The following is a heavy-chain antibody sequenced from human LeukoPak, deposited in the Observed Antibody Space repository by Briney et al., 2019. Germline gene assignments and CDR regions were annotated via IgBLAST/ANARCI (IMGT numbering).Heavy chain of an antibody. V-gene: IGHV3-11*06. J-gene: IGHJ3*02. D-gene: IGHD6-19*01. CDR3: ARVGRRVAVAGNAFDI. CDR2: ISSSSSYT. Sequence: PGRSLRLSCAASGFTFSDYYMSWIRQAPGKGLEWVSYISSSSSYTNYADSVKGRFTISRDNAKNSLYLQMNSLRAEDTAVYYCARVGRRVAVAGNAFDIWGQGTMVTVSS. CDR1: GFTFSDYY.